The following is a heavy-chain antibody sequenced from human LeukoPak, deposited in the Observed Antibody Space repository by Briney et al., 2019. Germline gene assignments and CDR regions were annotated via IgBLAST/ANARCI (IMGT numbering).Heavy chain of an antibody. J-gene: IGHJ4*02. CDR3: ARTYGSGTYYFDW. Sequence: PSETLSLTCPVSGYSISSGYYWGWIRQPPGKGLEWIGSIYHSGAINYNPSLKSRVTISVDTSRNQFSLKLSSATAADTAVYYCARTYGSGTYYFDWWGQGILVTVSS. D-gene: IGHD3-10*01. V-gene: IGHV4-38-2*01. CDR1: GYSISSGYY. CDR2: IYHSGAI.